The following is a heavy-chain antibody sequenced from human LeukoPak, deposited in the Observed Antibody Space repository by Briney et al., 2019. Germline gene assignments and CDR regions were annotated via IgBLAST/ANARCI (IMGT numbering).Heavy chain of an antibody. J-gene: IGHJ6*04. CDR1: GFTFSSYE. V-gene: IGHV3-48*03. Sequence: GGSLRLSCAASGFTFSSYEMNWGRQAPGEGLEWVSYISSSGRTIYYADSVKGRCTISTDNAKNTHCLQMESLRAEDTAVYYCAELGITMIAGVWGKGTTVTISS. D-gene: IGHD3-22*01. CDR3: AELGITMIAGV. CDR2: ISSSGRTI.